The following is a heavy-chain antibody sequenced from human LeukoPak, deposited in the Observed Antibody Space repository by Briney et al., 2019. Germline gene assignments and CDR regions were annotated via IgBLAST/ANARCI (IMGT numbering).Heavy chain of an antibody. CDR3: ARPLVGDALDY. V-gene: IGHV3-33*01. Sequence: GGSLRLSCAASGFTFSRYGMHWVRQAPGKGLEWVAVIWYDGSNEYYADSVKGRFTIYRDNSKNTLHLQMNSLRAEDTAVYYCARPLVGDALDYWGQGTLVTVSS. D-gene: IGHD1-26*01. CDR2: IWYDGSNE. CDR1: GFTFSRYG. J-gene: IGHJ4*02.